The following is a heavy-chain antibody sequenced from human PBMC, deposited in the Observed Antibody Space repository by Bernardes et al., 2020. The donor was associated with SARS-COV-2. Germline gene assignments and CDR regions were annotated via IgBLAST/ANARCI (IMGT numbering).Heavy chain of an antibody. D-gene: IGHD2-2*01. CDR2: IYYRGST. CDR3: ARGPYQPRLQGPDYFDY. V-gene: IGHV4-30-4*01. J-gene: IGHJ4*02. Sequence: SETLSLTCTVSGGSINSGDNYWSWIRQPPGKGLEWIGYIYYRGSTYYNPSLKSRVTFSVDTSKNQFSLKLTSVTAADTAVYYCARGPYQPRLQGPDYFDYWGQGALVSVSS. CDR1: GGSINSGDNY.